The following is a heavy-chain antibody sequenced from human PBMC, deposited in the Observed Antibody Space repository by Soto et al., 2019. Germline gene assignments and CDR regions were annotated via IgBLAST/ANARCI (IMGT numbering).Heavy chain of an antibody. CDR3: ARASNSGSYYNVPDD. D-gene: IGHD3-10*01. CDR1: GGSISSGGYY. CDR2: IYYSGST. Sequence: SETLSLTCTVSGGSISSGGYYWSWIRQHPGKGLEWIGYIYYSGSTYYNPSLKSRVIISVDTSKNQFSLKLSSVTAADTAVYYCARASNSGSYYNVPDDWGQGTLVTVSS. V-gene: IGHV4-31*03. J-gene: IGHJ4*02.